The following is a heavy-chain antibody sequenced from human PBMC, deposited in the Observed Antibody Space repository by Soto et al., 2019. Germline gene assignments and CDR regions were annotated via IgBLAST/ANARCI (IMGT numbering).Heavy chain of an antibody. CDR2: ISSSSSYI. D-gene: IGHD2-15*01. Sequence: EVQLVESGGGLVKPGGSLRLSCAASGFTFSSYSMYWVRQAPGKGLEWVSSISSSSSYIYYADSVKGRFTISRDNAKNSLYLQMNSLRAEDTAVYYCARPEGSYYGMDVWGQGTTVTVSS. J-gene: IGHJ6*02. CDR1: GFTFSSYS. V-gene: IGHV3-21*01. CDR3: ARPEGSYYGMDV.